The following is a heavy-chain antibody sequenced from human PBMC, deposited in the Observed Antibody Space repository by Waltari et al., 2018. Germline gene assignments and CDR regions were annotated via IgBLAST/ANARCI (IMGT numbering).Heavy chain of an antibody. D-gene: IGHD3-3*01. CDR2: ISAYNGNT. J-gene: IGHJ4*02. Sequence: QVQLVQSGAEVKKPGASVKVSCTASGYTFTRYGISCVPQAPGQGLEWMGWISAYNGNTNYAQKLQGRVTMTTDTSTSTAYMELRSLRSDDTAVYYCARGQSLDFWRGYPFDYWGQGTLVTVSS. V-gene: IGHV1-18*01. CDR3: ARGQSLDFWRGYPFDY. CDR1: GYTFTRYG.